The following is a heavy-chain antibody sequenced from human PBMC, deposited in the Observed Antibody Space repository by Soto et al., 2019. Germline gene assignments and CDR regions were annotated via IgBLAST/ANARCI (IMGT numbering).Heavy chain of an antibody. CDR3: ARGGWSLDF. D-gene: IGHD2-15*01. CDR1: GGSISSYY. Sequence: SETLSLTCTVSGGSISSYYWSWIRQPPGKGLEWIGYIYYSGSTNYNPSLKSRVTISVDTSKNQFSLKLSSVTAADTAVYYCARGGWSLDFWGQGTLVTVSS. J-gene: IGHJ4*02. V-gene: IGHV4-59*01. CDR2: IYYSGST.